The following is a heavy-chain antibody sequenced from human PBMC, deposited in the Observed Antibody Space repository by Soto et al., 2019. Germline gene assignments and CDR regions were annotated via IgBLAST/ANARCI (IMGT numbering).Heavy chain of an antibody. J-gene: IGHJ4*02. CDR3: AKDSDGSPLYYFDY. CDR1: GFTFSSYG. Sequence: QVQLVESGGGVVQPGRSLRLSCAASGFTFSSYGMHWVRQAPGKGLEWVAVISYDGSNKYYADSVKGRFTISRDNSKNTLYLQMNSLRAEDTAVYYCAKDSDGSPLYYFDYWGQGTLVTVSS. V-gene: IGHV3-30*18. CDR2: ISYDGSNK. D-gene: IGHD1-26*01.